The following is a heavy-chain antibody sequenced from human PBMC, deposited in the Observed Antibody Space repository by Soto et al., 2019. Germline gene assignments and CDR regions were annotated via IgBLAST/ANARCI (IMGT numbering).Heavy chain of an antibody. Sequence: SEPQCLSSGVYGGSFSGYYGSWVREPPGQWLEWIWEINHSVSTNYNPSLKSRVTISVDTSKNQFSLKLSSVTAADTAVYYCARGDSTDCSNGVCSFFYNHDMDVWGQGTTVTVSS. CDR1: GGSFSGYY. J-gene: IGHJ6*02. CDR2: INHSVST. CDR3: ARGDSTDCSNGVCSFFYNHDMDV. D-gene: IGHD2-8*01. V-gene: IGHV4-34*01.